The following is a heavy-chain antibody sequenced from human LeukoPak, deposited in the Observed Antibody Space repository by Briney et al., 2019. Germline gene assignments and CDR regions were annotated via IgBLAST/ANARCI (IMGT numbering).Heavy chain of an antibody. V-gene: IGHV6-1*01. CDR1: GDSVSSNSAA. D-gene: IGHD6-19*01. Sequence: SQTLSLTCAISGDSVSSNSAAWNWIRQSPSRGLEWLGRTYYRSKWYNDYAVSVKSRITINPDTSKNQFSLQLNSVTPEDTAVYYCARESHVTVAGTFYFDYWGQGTLVTVSS. CDR3: ARESHVTVAGTFYFDY. CDR2: TYYRSKWYN. J-gene: IGHJ4*02.